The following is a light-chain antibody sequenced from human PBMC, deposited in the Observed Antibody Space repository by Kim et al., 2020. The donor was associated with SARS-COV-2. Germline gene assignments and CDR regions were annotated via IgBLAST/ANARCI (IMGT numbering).Light chain of an antibody. CDR3: QQYHSYST. Sequence: SASIGDRVTIPCRASQSVNSGLAWYQQKPGKAPKLLIYKTSNLESGVPSRFSGSGSGTEFTLTISSLQPDDFATYYCQQYHSYSTFGLGTKVDIK. CDR2: KTS. J-gene: IGKJ1*01. V-gene: IGKV1-5*03. CDR1: QSVNSG.